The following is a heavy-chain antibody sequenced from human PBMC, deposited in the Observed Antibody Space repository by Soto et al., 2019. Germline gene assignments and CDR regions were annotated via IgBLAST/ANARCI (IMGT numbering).Heavy chain of an antibody. J-gene: IGHJ6*03. D-gene: IGHD3-9*01. CDR3: ARENYDKRYYYYMDV. Sequence: GGSLRLSCAASGFTFSSYSMNWVRQAPGKGLEWVSSISSSSSYIYYADSVKGRFTISRDNAKNSLYLQMNSLRAEDTAVYYCARENYDKRYYYYMDVWGKGTTVTVSS. CDR2: ISSSSSYI. V-gene: IGHV3-21*01. CDR1: GFTFSSYS.